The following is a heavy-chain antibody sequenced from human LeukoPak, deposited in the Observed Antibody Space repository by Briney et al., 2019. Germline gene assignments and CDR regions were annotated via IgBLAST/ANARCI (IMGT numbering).Heavy chain of an antibody. J-gene: IGHJ4*02. V-gene: IGHV3-74*01. Sequence: QPGGSLRHSCGASGFTFSRDWMHWVRQAPGKGLEWVSLISGEGNLVVYADSVKGRLTVSRDNAKNTLYLQMNSLRAEDTAVYYCTRDGPQTIPLDYWGQGTLVTVSS. CDR3: TRDGPQTIPLDY. CDR1: GFTFSRDW. CDR2: ISGEGNLV. D-gene: IGHD2-21*01.